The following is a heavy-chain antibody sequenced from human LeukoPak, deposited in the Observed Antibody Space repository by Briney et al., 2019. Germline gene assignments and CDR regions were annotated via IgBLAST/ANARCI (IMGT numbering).Heavy chain of an antibody. V-gene: IGHV3-21*01. J-gene: IGHJ4*02. CDR1: GLTFSSNS. CDR3: ARDRGYGYYHFDY. D-gene: IGHD5-12*01. CDR2: ISSSSNYI. Sequence: PGGSPGLPCADSGLTFSSNSMDWVRQAPGKGLEWVSSISSSSNYIYYAHEVRGRFTISRDNAKKSLYLQMDSLRAEDTAVYFCARDRGYGYYHFDYWGQRTVLRVSS.